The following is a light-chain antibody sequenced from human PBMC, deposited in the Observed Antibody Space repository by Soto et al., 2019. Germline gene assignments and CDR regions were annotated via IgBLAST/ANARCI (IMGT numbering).Light chain of an antibody. J-gene: IGKJ1*01. CDR3: QHYNGYSDE. CDR2: KAS. Sequence: IQMTQSPSTLSGSVGDRVTITCRASQTISSWLAWYQQKPGKAPKLLIYKASTLKSGVPSRFSGSGSGTEFTLTISSLQPDDFATYYCQHYNGYSDEFGQGTKVYIK. V-gene: IGKV1-5*03. CDR1: QTISSW.